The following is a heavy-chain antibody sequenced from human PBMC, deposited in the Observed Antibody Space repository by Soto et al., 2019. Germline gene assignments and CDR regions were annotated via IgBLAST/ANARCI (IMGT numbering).Heavy chain of an antibody. D-gene: IGHD6-6*01. V-gene: IGHV3-23*01. CDR3: AKVHPYSSSSKASLYFDY. Sequence: GSLRLSCAASGFTFSSYAMSWVRQAPGKGLEWVSAISGSGGSTYYADSVKGRFTISRDNSKNTLYLQMNSLRAEDTAVYYCAKVHPYSSSSKASLYFDYWGQGTLVTVSS. J-gene: IGHJ4*02. CDR1: GFTFSSYA. CDR2: ISGSGGST.